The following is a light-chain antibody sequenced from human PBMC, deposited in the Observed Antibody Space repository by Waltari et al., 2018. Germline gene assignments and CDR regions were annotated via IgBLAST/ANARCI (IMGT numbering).Light chain of an antibody. V-gene: IGLV2-14*03. CDR3: SSYTTSWTYV. CDR2: DVT. Sequence: QSALTQPASVSGSPGQSITISCTGTSSDIASYHYVSWYQQYPGDAPKLIIYDVTSRPSGVSSRFSGSKSGHTAFLTISGLQAEDEADFFCSSYTTSWTYVFGTGTTVNVL. J-gene: IGLJ1*01. CDR1: SSDIASYHY.